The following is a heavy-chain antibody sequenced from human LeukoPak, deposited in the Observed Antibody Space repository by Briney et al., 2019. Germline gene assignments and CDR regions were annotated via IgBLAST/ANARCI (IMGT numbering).Heavy chain of an antibody. CDR1: GFSLNLRGVG. V-gene: IGHV2-5*02. J-gene: IGHJ6*02. CDR2: VYWDNEK. Sequence: SGPTLVKPTETLTLTCSFSGFSLNLRGVGVGWMRQPPGKALQWLALVYWDNEKHFTPSLKTRLSITKDTSKNQVVLRMTYVETVDTGTYYCAHIKGRFDFWTGWGVMDVWGQGSTVTVSS. CDR3: AHIKGRFDFWTGWGVMDV. D-gene: IGHD3/OR15-3a*01.